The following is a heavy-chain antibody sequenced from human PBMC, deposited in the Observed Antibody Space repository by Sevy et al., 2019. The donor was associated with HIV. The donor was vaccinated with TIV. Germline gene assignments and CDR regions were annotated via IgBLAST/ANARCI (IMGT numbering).Heavy chain of an antibody. V-gene: IGHV3-23*01. CDR3: TKDLVSMASRQGYFDS. J-gene: IGHJ4*02. D-gene: IGHD6-6*01. CDR1: GFTFSNYA. Sequence: GGSLRLSCAASGFTFSNYAMNWVRQAPGKGLDWVSTISGIGLSTYYADSVKGRFTISRDNSKNTLYLQMNTLTAEDTLFYCRTKDLVSMASRQGYFDSWGQGTLVNVSS. CDR2: ISGIGLST.